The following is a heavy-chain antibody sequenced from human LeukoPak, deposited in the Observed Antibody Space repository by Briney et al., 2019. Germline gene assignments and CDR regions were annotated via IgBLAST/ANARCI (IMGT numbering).Heavy chain of an antibody. CDR2: ISASGGST. V-gene: IGHV3-23*01. Sequence: GGSLRLSCAASGFTFSSSAMSWVRQVPGKGLEWVSGISASGGSTSYADSVRGRFTISRDSSRNTLFLHMNTLRAEDTAIYYCAKDRTVGASYWYFDLWGRGTLVTVSS. D-gene: IGHD1-26*01. CDR3: AKDRTVGASYWYFDL. J-gene: IGHJ2*01. CDR1: GFTFSSSA.